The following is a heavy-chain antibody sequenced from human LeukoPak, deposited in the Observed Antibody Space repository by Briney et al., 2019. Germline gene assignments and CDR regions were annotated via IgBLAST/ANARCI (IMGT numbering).Heavy chain of an antibody. V-gene: IGHV3-20*04. Sequence: RPGGSLRLSCAASGFTFDDYGMSWVRQAPGKGLELVSGINWNGGSTGYADSVKGRFTISRDNAKNSLDLQMNSLRAEDTALYYCARDYDSSGYYSPAFDYWGQGTLVTVSS. CDR1: GFTFDDYG. CDR3: ARDYDSSGYYSPAFDY. CDR2: INWNGGST. J-gene: IGHJ4*02. D-gene: IGHD3-22*01.